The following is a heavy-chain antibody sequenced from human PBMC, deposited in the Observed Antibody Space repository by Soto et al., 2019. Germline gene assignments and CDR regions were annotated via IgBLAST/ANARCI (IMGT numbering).Heavy chain of an antibody. CDR2: IFYSAST. Sequence: SETLSLTCSVSGGSISSDDYYWSWIRQHPGKGLEWIGYIFYSASTYYNPSLKSRVSISVDTSRNHFSLKLNSVTAADTAVYYCARAQAVAGTFCCDYWGRGTLVTVSS. CDR3: ARAQAVAGTFCCDY. V-gene: IGHV4-31*03. CDR1: GGSISSDDYY. J-gene: IGHJ4*02. D-gene: IGHD6-19*01.